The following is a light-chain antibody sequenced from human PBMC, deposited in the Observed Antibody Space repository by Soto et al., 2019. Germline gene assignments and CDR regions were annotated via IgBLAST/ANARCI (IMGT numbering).Light chain of an antibody. J-gene: IGLJ1*01. CDR3: SSYTSSSTPYV. V-gene: IGLV2-14*01. Sequence: QSALTQPASVSGSPGQSITISCTGTSSDVGGYNYVSWHQQHPGKAPKLMIYDVSNRPSGVSNRFSGSKSGNTVSLTISGLQAEDEADYYCSSYTSSSTPYVFGTGTKVTVL. CDR1: SSDVGGYNY. CDR2: DVS.